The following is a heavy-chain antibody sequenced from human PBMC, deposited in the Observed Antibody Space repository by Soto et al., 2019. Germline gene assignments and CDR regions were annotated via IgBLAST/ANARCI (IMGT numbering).Heavy chain of an antibody. J-gene: IGHJ6*02. CDR3: ATKGRWYVGYYYYGMDV. CDR2: MNPNSGNT. Sequence: SVKVSCTASGDTFTDYEINWVRQATGQGLEWMGWMNPNSGNTGYAQKFQGRVTMTEDTSTDTAYMELSSLRSEDTAVYYCATKGRWYVGYYYYGMDVWGQGTTVTVSS. CDR1: GDTFTDYE. D-gene: IGHD6-13*01. V-gene: IGHV1-8*01.